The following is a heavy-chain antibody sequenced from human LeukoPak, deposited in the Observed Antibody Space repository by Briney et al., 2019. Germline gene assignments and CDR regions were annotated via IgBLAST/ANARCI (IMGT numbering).Heavy chain of an antibody. D-gene: IGHD5-18*01. Sequence: SGGSLRLSCAASGFTFSSYAMHWVRQAPGKGLEYVSAISSNGGSTYYANSVKGRFTISRDNSKNTLYLQMGSLRAEDMAVYYCARRGVTSTLDHWGQGTLVTVSS. CDR2: ISSNGGST. CDR3: ARRGVTSTLDH. CDR1: GFTFSSYA. J-gene: IGHJ4*02. V-gene: IGHV3-64*01.